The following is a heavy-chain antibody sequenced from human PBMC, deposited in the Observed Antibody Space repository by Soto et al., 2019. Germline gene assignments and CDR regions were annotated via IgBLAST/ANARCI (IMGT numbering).Heavy chain of an antibody. CDR2: IYWDDDK. D-gene: IGHD1-1*01. CDR3: AHLGAWNHFDS. CDR1: GFSLCTRGVG. Sequence: QITLNESGTALVKPTQHLTLTCTPYGFSLCTRGVGEGWIRQHQRKALEWLALIYWDDDKRYSPSLKSRLTITKDTSKNQVVLTMTIMDPGDTATHYCAHLGAWNHFDSVGQGTQVTVSS. J-gene: IGHJ4*02. V-gene: IGHV2-5*02.